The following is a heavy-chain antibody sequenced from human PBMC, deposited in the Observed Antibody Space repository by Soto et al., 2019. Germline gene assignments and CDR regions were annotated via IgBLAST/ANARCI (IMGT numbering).Heavy chain of an antibody. Sequence: ASVKVSCRASGGTFSSYAISWVRQAPGQGLEWMGGIIPIFGTANYAQKFQGRVTITADESTSTAYMELSSLRSEDTAVYYCAFYGSGTGMDVWGQGTTVTVSS. CDR3: AFYGSGTGMDV. CDR1: GGTFSSYA. J-gene: IGHJ6*02. CDR2: IIPIFGTA. V-gene: IGHV1-69*13. D-gene: IGHD1-1*01.